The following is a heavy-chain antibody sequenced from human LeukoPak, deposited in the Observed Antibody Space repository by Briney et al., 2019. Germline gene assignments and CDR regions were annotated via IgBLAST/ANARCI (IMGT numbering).Heavy chain of an antibody. CDR1: GGSISSSSYY. J-gene: IGHJ4*02. CDR3: ARRNNGIFDY. V-gene: IGHV4-39*07. Sequence: SETLSLTCTVSGGSISSSSYYWGWIRQPPGKGLEWIGSIYYSGSTYYNPSLKSRVTISIDTSKNQFSLNLSSVTAADTAVYYCARRNNGIFDYWGQGTLVAVSS. D-gene: IGHD2-8*01. CDR2: IYYSGST.